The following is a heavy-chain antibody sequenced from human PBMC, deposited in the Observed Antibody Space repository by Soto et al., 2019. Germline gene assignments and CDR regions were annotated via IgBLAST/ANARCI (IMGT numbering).Heavy chain of an antibody. J-gene: IGHJ6*02. CDR3: AASCVACGGFNYYGMDV. Sequence: QVQLQESGPGLVKPSQTLSLTCTVSGGSISSGGYYWYWIRQHPGKGLEWIGYIYYSGTTNYNPSLKSRVTISVDTSKNQFSLKLSSVTAADTAVYYCAASCVACGGFNYYGMDVWGQGTTVTVSS. V-gene: IGHV4-31*03. D-gene: IGHD2-21*01. CDR2: IYYSGTT. CDR1: GGSISSGGYY.